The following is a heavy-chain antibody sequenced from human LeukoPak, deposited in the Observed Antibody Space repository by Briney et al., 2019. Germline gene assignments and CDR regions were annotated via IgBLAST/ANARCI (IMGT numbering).Heavy chain of an antibody. CDR1: GGSFSGYY. V-gene: IGHV4-34*01. D-gene: IGHD1-14*01. CDR2: INHSGST. CDR3: AKILRRANWFDP. Sequence: PSETLSLTCAVYGGSFSGYYWSWIRQPPGKGLEWIGEINHSGSTNYNPSLKSRVTISVDTSKNQFSLKLSSVTAADTAVYYCAKILRRANWFDPWGQGTLVTVSS. J-gene: IGHJ5*02.